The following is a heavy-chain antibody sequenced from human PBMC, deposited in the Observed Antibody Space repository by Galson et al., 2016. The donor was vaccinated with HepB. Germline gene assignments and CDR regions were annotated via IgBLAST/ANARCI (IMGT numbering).Heavy chain of an antibody. CDR1: GYTFTSYA. CDR3: ARSHPITSTRCWCPYFDS. V-gene: IGHV1-3*01. Sequence: SVKVSCKASGYTFTSYAMHWVRQAPGQRLEWMGWINAGNGNTKYSQKFQGRVTITRDTSASTAYMELSSLRSEDTAVYYCARSHPITSTRCWCPYFDSWGQGTLVTVSS. CDR2: INAGNGNT. J-gene: IGHJ4*02. D-gene: IGHD2-2*01.